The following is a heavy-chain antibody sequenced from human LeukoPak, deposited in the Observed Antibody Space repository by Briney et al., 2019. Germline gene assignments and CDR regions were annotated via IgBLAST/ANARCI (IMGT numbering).Heavy chain of an antibody. CDR2: IYYSGSS. D-gene: IGHD1-26*01. CDR1: GGSMSAYY. V-gene: IGHV4-59*08. J-gene: IGHJ2*01. CDR3: ARLVGAIWYFDL. Sequence: SETLSLTCTVSGGSMSAYYWSWIRQSPGKGLEWIGYIYYSGSSNSNPSLKSRVTLSVDTSKNQFSLKLSSVTAADTAMYYCARLVGAIWYFDLWGRGTLVTASS.